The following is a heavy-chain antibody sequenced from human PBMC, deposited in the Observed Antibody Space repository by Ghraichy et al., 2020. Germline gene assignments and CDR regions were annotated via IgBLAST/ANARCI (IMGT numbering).Heavy chain of an antibody. D-gene: IGHD3-22*01. V-gene: IGHV2-5*01. CDR3: AHTDEYYYDSSGLNWFDP. CDR1: GFSLSTSGVG. J-gene: IGHJ5*02. Sequence: SGPTLVKPTQTLTLTCTFSGFSLSTSGVGVGWIRQPPGKALEWLALIYWNDDKRYSPSLKSRLTITKDTSKNQVVLTMTNMDPVDTATYYCAHTDEYYYDSSGLNWFDPWGQGTLVTVSS. CDR2: IYWNDDK.